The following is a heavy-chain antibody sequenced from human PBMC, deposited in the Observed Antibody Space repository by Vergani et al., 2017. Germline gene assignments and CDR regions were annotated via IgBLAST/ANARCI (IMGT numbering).Heavy chain of an antibody. Sequence: EVQVVESGGGLVKPGGSLRLSCADSGFTFSTFGMNWVRQAPGKGLEWVSYISNSGNTIEYADSVKGRFSISRDNAKSSLFLQMDSLRAEDTAVYYCARDHRDYNNYPGTFDIWGQGSMVTVSS. CDR1: GFTFSTFG. CDR2: ISNSGNTI. CDR3: ARDHRDYNNYPGTFDI. J-gene: IGHJ3*02. D-gene: IGHD5-24*01. V-gene: IGHV3-48*01.